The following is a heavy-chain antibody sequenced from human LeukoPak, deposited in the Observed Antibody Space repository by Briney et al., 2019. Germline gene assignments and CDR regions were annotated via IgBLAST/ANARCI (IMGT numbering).Heavy chain of an antibody. D-gene: IGHD3-16*01. CDR2: IGPDGRSK. CDR3: TRVGVGGY. J-gene: IGHJ4*02. CDR1: GFTFTTFW. V-gene: IGHV3-7*01. Sequence: GGSLRLSCAASGFTFTTFWMTWVRQAPGKGLEWVANIGPDGRSKYYVDSVRGRFTISRDNAKDSLFLQMNSLRADDTAMYFCTRVGVGGYWGQGTLVTVSS.